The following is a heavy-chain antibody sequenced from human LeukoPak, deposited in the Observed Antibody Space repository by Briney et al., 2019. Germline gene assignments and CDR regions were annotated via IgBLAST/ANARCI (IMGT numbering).Heavy chain of an antibody. CDR1: GYTFTSYD. CDR3: ARGQYSSSSLYYYYYYMDV. CDR2: MNPNSGNT. J-gene: IGHJ6*03. V-gene: IGHV1-8*01. Sequence: GASVKVSCKASGYTFTSYDINWVRQATGQGLEWMGWMNPNSGNTGYAQKFQGRVTMTRNTSISTAYMELSSLRSEDTAVCYCARGQYSSSSLYYYYYYMDVWGKGTTVTVSS. D-gene: IGHD6-6*01.